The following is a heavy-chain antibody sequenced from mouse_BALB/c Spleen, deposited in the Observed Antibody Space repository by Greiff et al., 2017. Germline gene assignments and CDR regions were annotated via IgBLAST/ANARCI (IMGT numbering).Heavy chain of an antibody. V-gene: IGHV1-5*01. J-gene: IGHJ3*01. CDR1: GYSFTSYW. CDR3: TRPYITTVGDWFAY. D-gene: IGHD1-1*01. CDR2: IYPGNSDT. Sequence: EVQGVESGTVLARPGASVKMSCKASGYSFTSYWMHWVKQRPGQGLEWIGAIYPGNSDTSYNQKFKGKAKLTAVTSASTAYMELSSLTNEDSAVYYCTRPYITTVGDWFAYWGQGTLVTVSA.